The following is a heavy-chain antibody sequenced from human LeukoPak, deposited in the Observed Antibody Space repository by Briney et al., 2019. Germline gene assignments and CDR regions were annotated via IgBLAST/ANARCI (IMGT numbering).Heavy chain of an antibody. CDR3: ARDQAVGAKGY. D-gene: IGHD1-26*01. V-gene: IGHV3-30-3*01. CDR2: ISYDGSNK. CDR1: GFTFSSYA. Sequence: QPGGSLRLSCAASGFTFSSYAMHWVRQAPGQGLEWVAVISYDGSNKYYADSVKGRFTISRDNSKNTLYLQMNSLRAEDTAVYYCARDQAVGAKGYWGQGTLVTVSS. J-gene: IGHJ4*02.